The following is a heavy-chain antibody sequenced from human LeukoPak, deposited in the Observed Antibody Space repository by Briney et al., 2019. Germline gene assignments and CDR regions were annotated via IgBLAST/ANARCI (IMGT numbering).Heavy chain of an antibody. J-gene: IGHJ4*02. D-gene: IGHD6-13*01. V-gene: IGHV3-23*01. Sequence: GGSLRLSCAASGFTFSSYAMSWVRQAPGKGLEWVSAISGSGGSTYYADSVKGRFTISRDNSKNTLYLQMNSLRAEDTAVYYCAKDEKDIGSSWARATGGMFDYWGQGTLVTVSS. CDR3: AKDEKDIGSSWARATGGMFDY. CDR1: GFTFSSYA. CDR2: ISGSGGST.